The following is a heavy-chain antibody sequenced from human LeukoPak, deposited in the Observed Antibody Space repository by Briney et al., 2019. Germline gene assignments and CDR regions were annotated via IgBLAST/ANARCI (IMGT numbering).Heavy chain of an antibody. Sequence: SETLSLTCTVSGYSISSGYYWGWIRQPPGKGLEWIGSIYHSGSTYYNPSLKSRVTISVDTSKNQFSLKLSSVTAADTAVYYCARARYSSSWYYYYYYMDVWGKGTTVTVSS. CDR3: ARARYSSSWYYYYYYMDV. D-gene: IGHD6-13*01. CDR2: IYHSGST. V-gene: IGHV4-38-2*02. CDR1: GYSISSGYY. J-gene: IGHJ6*03.